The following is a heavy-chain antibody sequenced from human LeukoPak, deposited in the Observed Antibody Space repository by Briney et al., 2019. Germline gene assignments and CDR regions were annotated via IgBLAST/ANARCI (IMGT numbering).Heavy chain of an antibody. D-gene: IGHD3-22*01. CDR3: ARGQDYYDSSGYWGY. Sequence: GASVKVSCKASGYTFTSYAISWVRQAPGQGLEWMGWISAYDGNTNYAQKLQGRVTITTDTSTSTAYMELSSLRSDDTAVYYCARGQDYYDSSGYWGYWGQGTLVTVSS. CDR2: ISAYDGNT. J-gene: IGHJ4*02. V-gene: IGHV1-18*01. CDR1: GYTFTSYA.